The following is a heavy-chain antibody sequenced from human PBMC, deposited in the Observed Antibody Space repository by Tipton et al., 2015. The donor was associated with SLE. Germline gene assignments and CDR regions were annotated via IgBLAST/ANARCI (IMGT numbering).Heavy chain of an antibody. CDR1: GFTFSSYG. Sequence: SLRLSCAASGFTFSSYGMHWVRQAPGKGLEWVAFIRYDGSNKYYADSVKGRFTISRDNSKNTLYLQMNSLRAEDTAVYYCARLDYSLYNWFDPWGQGTLVTVSS. V-gene: IGHV3-30*02. J-gene: IGHJ5*02. CDR3: ARLDYSLYNWFDP. D-gene: IGHD4-11*01. CDR2: IRYDGSNK.